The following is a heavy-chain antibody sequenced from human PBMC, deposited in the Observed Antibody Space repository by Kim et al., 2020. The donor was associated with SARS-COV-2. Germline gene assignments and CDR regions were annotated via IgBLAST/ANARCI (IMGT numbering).Heavy chain of an antibody. J-gene: IGHJ4*02. CDR2: ISASGGDT. D-gene: IGHD4-4*01. CDR3: AKVTTLTAPFYDY. Sequence: GGSLRLSCAASGFTFSSYALSWVRQAPGKGLEWVSRISASGGDTYYADSVQGRFTISRDNSKNALNLEMNSLRGEDTALYYCAKVTTLTAPFYDYWGQGT. V-gene: IGHV3-23*01. CDR1: GFTFSSYA.